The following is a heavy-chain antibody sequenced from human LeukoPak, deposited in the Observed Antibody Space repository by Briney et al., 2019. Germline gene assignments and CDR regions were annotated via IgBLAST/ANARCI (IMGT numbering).Heavy chain of an antibody. D-gene: IGHD5-12*01. V-gene: IGHV4-31*03. CDR2: IYYSGST. CDR1: GGSISSGGYY. Sequence: SETLPLTCTVSGGSISSGGYYWNWIRQYPEKGLEWIGYIYYSGSTYYNPSLKSRVTISVDTSKNQFSLKLSSVTAADTAVYYCARGEEYSGDDVSWFDPWGQGTLVTVSS. J-gene: IGHJ5*02. CDR3: ARGEEYSGDDVSWFDP.